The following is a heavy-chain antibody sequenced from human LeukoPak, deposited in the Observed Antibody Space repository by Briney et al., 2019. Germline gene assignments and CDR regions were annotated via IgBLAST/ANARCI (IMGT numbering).Heavy chain of an antibody. CDR3: ARDFHSGSGRHFDS. D-gene: IGHD3-10*01. J-gene: IGHJ4*02. Sequence: GGSLRLSCAASGFTFSSYWMSWARQAPGKGLEWVASISGGSTYIYYADSVKGRFTISRDNAKNSLYLQMNSLRAEDAAVYYCARDFHSGSGRHFDSWGQGTLVTVSS. V-gene: IGHV3-21*01. CDR2: ISGGSTYI. CDR1: GFTFSSYW.